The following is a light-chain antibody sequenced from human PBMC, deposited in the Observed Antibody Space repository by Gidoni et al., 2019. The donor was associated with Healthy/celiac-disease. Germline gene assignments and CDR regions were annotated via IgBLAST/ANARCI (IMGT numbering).Light chain of an antibody. J-gene: IGKJ4*01. CDR2: DAS. V-gene: IGKV3-11*01. CDR3: QQRSNWLT. Sequence: EIVLTQSPATLSLSPGESATLSCRASQSVSSYLAWYQQKPGQAPRLLIYDASNRATGIPARFSGSGSGTDCTLTISSLEPEDFAVDYCQQRSNWLTFGGGTKVEIK. CDR1: QSVSSY.